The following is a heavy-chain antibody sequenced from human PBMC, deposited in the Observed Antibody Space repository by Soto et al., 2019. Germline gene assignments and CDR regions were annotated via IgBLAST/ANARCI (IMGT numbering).Heavy chain of an antibody. Sequence: QVQLQESGLGLVKPSETLSLTCSVSGGSISGSYWSWIRQSPGKGLEWLGYVYYTGSTNYSPSLRSRVSISVDTSKNEFSLRLSSVTAADTAVYFCARSVAVPGAHIDYWGQGTQVTVSS. CDR1: GGSISGSY. CDR3: ARSVAVPGAHIDY. V-gene: IGHV4-59*01. J-gene: IGHJ4*02. CDR2: VYYTGST. D-gene: IGHD6-19*01.